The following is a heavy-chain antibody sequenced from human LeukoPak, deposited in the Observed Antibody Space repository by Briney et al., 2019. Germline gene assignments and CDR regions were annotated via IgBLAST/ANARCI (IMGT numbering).Heavy chain of an antibody. J-gene: IGHJ3*02. CDR2: INPDSGGT. CDR1: GYTFTGYY. D-gene: IGHD5-18*01. CDR3: ARDSIQLWLHAFDI. V-gene: IGHV1-2*02. Sequence: ASVKVSCKASGYTFTGYYMHWVRQAPGQGLEWMGWINPDSGGTNNAQKFQGRVTMTRDTSISTAYMELSSLRSEDTAVYYCARDSIQLWLHAFDIWGQGTMVTVSS.